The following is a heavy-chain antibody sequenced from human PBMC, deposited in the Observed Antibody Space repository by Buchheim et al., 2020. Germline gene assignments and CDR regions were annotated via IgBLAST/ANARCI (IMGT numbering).Heavy chain of an antibody. D-gene: IGHD1-26*01. CDR3: ARQVGPDY. CDR2: ISGSGGST. Sequence: EVQLLDSGGGLVQPGGSLRVSCTGSGFTFSSYAMAWVRQAPGKGLEWVSAISGSGGSTFYADSVKGRFTISRDNSKNTVYLQMNSLRAEDTAIYFCARQVGPDYWGQGTL. J-gene: IGHJ4*02. V-gene: IGHV3-23*01. CDR1: GFTFSSYA.